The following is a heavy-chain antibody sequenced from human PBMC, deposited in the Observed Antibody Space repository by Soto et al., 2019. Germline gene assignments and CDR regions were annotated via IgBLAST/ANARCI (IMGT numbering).Heavy chain of an antibody. CDR2: IYYSGST. D-gene: IGHD1-1*01. CDR1: GGSISSYY. V-gene: IGHV4-59*01. Sequence: PSGTPSPTRPFPGGSISSYYLTWIRQPPGKGLEWIGYIYYSGSTNYNPSLKSRVTISVDTSKNQFSLKLSSVTAADTAVYYCARGGTTAGYWGQGTLVTVSS. J-gene: IGHJ4*02. CDR3: ARGGTTAGY.